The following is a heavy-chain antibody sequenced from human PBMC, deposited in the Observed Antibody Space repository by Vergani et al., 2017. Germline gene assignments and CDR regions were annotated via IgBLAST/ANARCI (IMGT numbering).Heavy chain of an antibody. CDR1: GFTFSSYA. V-gene: IGHV3-48*04. Sequence: EVQLLESGGGVVQPGGSLRLSCAASGFTFSSYAMSWIRQAPGKGLEWVSYISSSGSTIYYADSVKGRFTISRDNAKNSLYLQMNSLRAEDTAVYYCARIYDFWSGGYYDYWGQGTLVTVSS. J-gene: IGHJ4*02. CDR3: ARIYDFWSGGYYDY. D-gene: IGHD3-3*01. CDR2: ISSSGSTI.